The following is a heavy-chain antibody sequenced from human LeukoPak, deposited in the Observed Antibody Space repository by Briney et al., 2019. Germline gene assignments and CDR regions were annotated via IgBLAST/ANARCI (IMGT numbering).Heavy chain of an antibody. Sequence: ASVKASCKVSGYTLTELSMHWVRQAPGKGLEWMGGFDPEDGETIYAQKFQGRVTMTEDTSTDTAYMELSSLRSEDTAVYYCATVKLGRGSGWSPSFDYWGQGTLVTVSS. CDR1: GYTLTELS. D-gene: IGHD6-19*01. CDR2: FDPEDGET. J-gene: IGHJ4*02. V-gene: IGHV1-24*01. CDR3: ATVKLGRGSGWSPSFDY.